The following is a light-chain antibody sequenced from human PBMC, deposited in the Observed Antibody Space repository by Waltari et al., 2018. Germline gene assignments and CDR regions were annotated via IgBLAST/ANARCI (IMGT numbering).Light chain of an antibody. CDR1: SSDVGRYNL. CDR3: CSYAGSSTFPWV. J-gene: IGLJ1*01. Sequence: QSALTQPASVSGSPGQSITISCTGTSSDVGRYNLVSWYQQHPGKAPKLMIYEGSKRPSGVSNRFSGSKSGNTASLTISGLQAEDEADYYCCSYAGSSTFPWVFGTGTKVTVL. CDR2: EGS. V-gene: IGLV2-23*03.